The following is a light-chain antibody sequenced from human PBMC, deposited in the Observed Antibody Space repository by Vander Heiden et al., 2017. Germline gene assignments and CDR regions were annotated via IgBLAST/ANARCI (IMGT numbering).Light chain of an antibody. CDR1: SSDVGGYNY. CDR2: DVG. J-gene: IGLJ3*02. CDR3: SSYTSSSTPV. Sequence: QSALTQPASASGSPGQSITISCTGTSSDVGGYNYVSWYQQHPGKAPKLMIYDVGNRPSGVSNRFSGSKSGNTASLTISGLQAEDEADYYCSSYTSSSTPVFGGGTKLTVL. V-gene: IGLV2-14*01.